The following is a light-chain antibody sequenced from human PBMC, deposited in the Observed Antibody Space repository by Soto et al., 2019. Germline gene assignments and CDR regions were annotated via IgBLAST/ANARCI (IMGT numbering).Light chain of an antibody. J-gene: IGLJ2*01. V-gene: IGLV1-44*01. CDR3: AAWDDSRNGVV. CDR1: SSNIGSNT. CDR2: SNN. Sequence: QSVLTQPPSASGTPGQRVTISCSGSSSNIGSNTVNWYQQLPGTAPKLLIYSNNQRPSGVPDRFSGSKSGTSASLAISGLQSEDEADYYCAAWDDSRNGVVFGVGTKVTVL.